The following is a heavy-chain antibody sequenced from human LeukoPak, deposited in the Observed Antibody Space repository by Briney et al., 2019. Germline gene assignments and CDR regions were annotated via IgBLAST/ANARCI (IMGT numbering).Heavy chain of an antibody. D-gene: IGHD2-2*01. CDR3: ARAPHLGYCSSTSCSGWFDP. J-gene: IGHJ5*02. CDR1: GGSISSRDYY. CDR2: IYTSGST. V-gene: IGHV4-61*09. Sequence: SQTLSLTCTVSGGSISSRDYYWSWIRQPPGKGLEWIAYIYTSGSTNYNPSLKSRVTISVDTSKNQFSLKLSSVTAADTAVYYCARAPHLGYCSSTSCSGWFDPWGQGTLVTVSS.